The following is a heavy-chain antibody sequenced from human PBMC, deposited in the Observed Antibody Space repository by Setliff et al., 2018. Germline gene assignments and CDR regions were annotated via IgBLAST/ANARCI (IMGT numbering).Heavy chain of an antibody. CDR1: GFTFSDHY. J-gene: IGHJ4*02. CDR3: ARALGGNYFDY. Sequence: PGGSLRLSCAASGFTFSDHYMTWIRQAPGKGLEWVSNISSSGSTTLYADSVRGRFSISRDNIKNSLYLQMNSLRSEDTAVYYCARALGGNYFDYWGPGILVTVSS. D-gene: IGHD2-15*01. CDR2: ISSSGSTT. V-gene: IGHV3-11*01.